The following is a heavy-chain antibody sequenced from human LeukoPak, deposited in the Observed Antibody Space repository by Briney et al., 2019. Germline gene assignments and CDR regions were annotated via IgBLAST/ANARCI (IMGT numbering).Heavy chain of an antibody. Sequence: GRSLRLSCVASGFTFRNYGMHWVRQAPGKGLEWVTVIWYDGNNKYYADSVKGRFTISRDNSKNTLYLQMNSLRAEDTAVYYCASGIGDFEYYQHWGQGTLVTVSS. CDR1: GFTFRNYG. V-gene: IGHV3-33*01. J-gene: IGHJ1*01. CDR3: ASGIGDFEYYQH. D-gene: IGHD4-17*01. CDR2: IWYDGNNK.